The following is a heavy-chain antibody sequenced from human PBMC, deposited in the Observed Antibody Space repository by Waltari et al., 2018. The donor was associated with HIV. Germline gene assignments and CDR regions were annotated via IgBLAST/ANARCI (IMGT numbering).Heavy chain of an antibody. V-gene: IGHV4-39*01. CDR2: VYYSGNT. CDR1: NGSITNANHY. D-gene: IGHD3-3*01. CDR3: ARHDWRGSDGYDV. J-gene: IGHJ3*01. Sequence: QLQLQESGPGLVKPSETLSLTCTVSNGSITNANHYWGWIRRPPGKGLEWIGSVYYSGNTYYNTALRSRVTISVDTSKSQFSLRLNSVTAADTAVYYCARHDWRGSDGYDVWDRGTMVTVSS.